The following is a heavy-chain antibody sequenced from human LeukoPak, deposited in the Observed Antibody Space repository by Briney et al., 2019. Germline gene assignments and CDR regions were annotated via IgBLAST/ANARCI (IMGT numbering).Heavy chain of an antibody. CDR3: ARRDGEGSYRGS. CDR1: GYSFTNSW. V-gene: IGHV5-51*01. J-gene: IGHJ5*02. CDR2: IYPGDSNT. D-gene: IGHD3-16*02. Sequence: GESLQISCQGSGYSFTNSWIGWVRQMPGKGLEWMGIIYPGDSNTKYSPSFQGQVTMSADKSINTAYLQWSSLKASDTAIYYCARRDGEGSYRGSWGQGTLVTVSS.